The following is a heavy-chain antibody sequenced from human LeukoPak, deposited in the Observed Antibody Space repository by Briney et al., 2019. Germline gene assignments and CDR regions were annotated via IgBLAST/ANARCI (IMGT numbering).Heavy chain of an antibody. CDR2: IGGGGDST. V-gene: IGHV3-23*01. CDR1: GFTFNIYA. J-gene: IGHJ5*02. CDR3: AKEPRITTSGNSWFAP. Sequence: GGSLRLSCAASGFTFNIYAMSWVRQAPGKGLEWVSSIGGGGDSTRYADSVKGRFTISRDNSKNTLYLQMISLRAEDTAVYYCAKEPRITTSGNSWFAPWGQGTLVTVSS. D-gene: IGHD6-13*01.